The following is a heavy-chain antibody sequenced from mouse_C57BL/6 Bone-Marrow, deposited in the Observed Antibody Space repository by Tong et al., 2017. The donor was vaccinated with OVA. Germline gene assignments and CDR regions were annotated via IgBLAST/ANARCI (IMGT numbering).Heavy chain of an antibody. CDR1: GFTFSSYA. CDR3: YYAMDY. Sequence: EVQLQESGGGLVKPGGSLKLSCAASGFTFSSYAMSWVRQTPEKRLEWVATISDGGSYTYYPDNVKGRFTISRDNAKINLYLQMSHLKSEDTAMYTFYYAMDYWGQGTSVTVSS. J-gene: IGHJ4*01. V-gene: IGHV5-4*01. CDR2: ISDGGSYT.